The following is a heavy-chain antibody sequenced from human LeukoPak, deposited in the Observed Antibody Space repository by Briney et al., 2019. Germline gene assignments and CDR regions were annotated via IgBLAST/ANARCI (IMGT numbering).Heavy chain of an antibody. V-gene: IGHV3-21*01. CDR2: ISSSSSYI. Sequence: GGSLRLSCAASGFTFSSYSMNGVRQAPGKGLEWVSSISSSSSYIYYADSVKGRFTISRDNAKNSLYLQMNSLRAEDTAVYYCARDRSGPGGFDPWGQGTLVTVSS. D-gene: IGHD6-19*01. CDR3: ARDRSGPGGFDP. CDR1: GFTFSSYS. J-gene: IGHJ5*02.